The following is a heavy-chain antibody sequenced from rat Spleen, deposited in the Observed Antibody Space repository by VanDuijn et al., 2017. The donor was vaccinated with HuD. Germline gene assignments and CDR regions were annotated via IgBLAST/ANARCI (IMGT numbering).Heavy chain of an antibody. D-gene: IGHD1-10*01. J-gene: IGHJ1*01. Sequence: EVHLVESGGGLVQPGRSLKLSCAASGFTFSNSYMAWVRQAPTKGLEWVAYISTGGGNTYYRDSVKGRFTISRDNAKNTLYLQMDSLRSEDTATYYCAKERENKSYYWYFDFWGPGTMVTVSS. CDR1: GFTFSNSY. V-gene: IGHV5-27*01. CDR2: ISTGGGNT. CDR3: AKERENKSYYWYFDF.